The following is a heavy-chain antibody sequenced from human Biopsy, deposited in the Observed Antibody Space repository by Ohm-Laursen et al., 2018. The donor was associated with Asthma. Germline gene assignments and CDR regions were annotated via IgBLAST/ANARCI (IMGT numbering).Heavy chain of an antibody. CDR3: AKGKYKWNDGYYGLDV. D-gene: IGHD1-20*01. CDR1: GFTFSTYG. CDR2: IAWDGINS. Sequence: SLRLSCTASGFTFSTYGMHWVRQAPGKGPEWVAYIAWDGINSYYADSVKGRFTISRDNSRNTLYLQKNSLRADDTAVYYCAKGKYKWNDGYYGLDVWGQGTTVTVSS. V-gene: IGHV3-30*18. J-gene: IGHJ6*02.